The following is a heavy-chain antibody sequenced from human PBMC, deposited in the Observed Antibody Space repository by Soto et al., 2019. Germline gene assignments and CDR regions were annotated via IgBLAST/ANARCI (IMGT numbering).Heavy chain of an antibody. CDR1: GGSISSRSYY. V-gene: IGHV4-39*01. CDR2: ISYRVST. D-gene: IGHD5-12*01. CDR3: ARHCGYEVFDY. Sequence: QLQLQESGPVLVKPSETLSRTCTVSGGSISSRSYYWGWMRQTPGTGMEWIGSISYRVSTDYNPSHKSRVTISVDTSKNQSSLKLSSVTAADTAVYYCARHCGYEVFDYWGQGTLVTVSS. J-gene: IGHJ4*02.